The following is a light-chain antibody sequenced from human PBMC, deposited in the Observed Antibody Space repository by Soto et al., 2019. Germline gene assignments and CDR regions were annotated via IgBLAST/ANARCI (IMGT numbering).Light chain of an antibody. CDR2: DAS. J-gene: IGKJ4*01. V-gene: IGKV1-33*01. Sequence: DIQMTQTQSSLSASVGDRVTVTCQASQDISNSLNWYQHKPGEAPRLLIYDASNLEAGVPSRFSGSGSGTHFTFTISSLQPEDIATHYCQQYDDLSALTFCGGTKV. CDR3: QQYDDLSALT. CDR1: QDISNS.